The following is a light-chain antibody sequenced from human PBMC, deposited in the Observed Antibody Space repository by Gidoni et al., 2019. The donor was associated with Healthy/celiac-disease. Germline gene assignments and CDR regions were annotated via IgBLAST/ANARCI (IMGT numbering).Light chain of an antibody. CDR3: QHRSNWPGT. J-gene: IGKJ1*01. CDR1: QSVSNY. CDR2: DAS. Sequence: EIVFTQSPATLSLSPGERATLFCRASQSVSNYLAWYQHNTGQAPRLLIYDASNRATGIPARFSGSGSGTDFTLTISSLEPEDFAVYYWQHRSNWPGTFGQGTNVEIK. V-gene: IGKV3-11*01.